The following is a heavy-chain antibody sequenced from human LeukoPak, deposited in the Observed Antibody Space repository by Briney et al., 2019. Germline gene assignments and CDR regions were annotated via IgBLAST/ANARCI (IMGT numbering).Heavy chain of an antibody. J-gene: IGHJ6*03. D-gene: IGHD6-19*01. Sequence: SETLSLTCAVYGGSFSGYYWSWIRQPPGKGLEWIGEINHSGSTNYNPSLKSRVTISVDTSKNQFSLKLSSVTAADTAVYYCARHYRSKDYYYYYYMDVWGKGTTVTVSS. V-gene: IGHV4-34*01. CDR3: ARHYRSKDYYYYYYMDV. CDR1: GGSFSGYY. CDR2: INHSGST.